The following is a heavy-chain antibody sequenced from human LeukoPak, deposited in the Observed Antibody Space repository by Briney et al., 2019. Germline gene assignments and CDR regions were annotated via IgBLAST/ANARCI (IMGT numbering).Heavy chain of an antibody. CDR3: AKGPRQQLVTRCDY. Sequence: PGGSLRLSCTASGFTFSSYAMSWVRQAPGKGLESVSIISGSGGSTYYADSVKGRFTLSRDNSKNTLFLQMNSLRAEDTAVYYCAKGPRQQLVTRCDYWGQGTLVTVSS. CDR2: ISGSGGST. V-gene: IGHV3-23*01. J-gene: IGHJ4*02. CDR1: GFTFSSYA. D-gene: IGHD6-13*01.